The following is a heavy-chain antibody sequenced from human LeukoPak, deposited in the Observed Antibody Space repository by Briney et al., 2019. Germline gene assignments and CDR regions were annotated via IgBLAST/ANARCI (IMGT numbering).Heavy chain of an antibody. D-gene: IGHD3-3*01. CDR1: GGSISSSNW. V-gene: IGHV4-4*02. CDR3: ARLETSIFMAFDL. CDR2: IYHSGST. J-gene: IGHJ3*01. Sequence: SETLSLTCAVSGGSISSSNWWSWVRQPPGKGLEWIGEIYHSGSTNYDPSLKSRVTVSVDTSTSQFSLRLKSVTAEDTAVYYCARLETSIFMAFDLWGLGTVVTVSS.